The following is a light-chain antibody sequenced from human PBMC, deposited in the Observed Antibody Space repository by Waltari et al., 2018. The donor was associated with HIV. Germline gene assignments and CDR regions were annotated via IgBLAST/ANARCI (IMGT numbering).Light chain of an antibody. CDR1: QSLLHSNGYNY. J-gene: IGKJ3*01. CDR3: MQALQTPIT. V-gene: IGKV2-28*01. CDR2: LGS. Sequence: DIVMNQSPLSLPVTPGEPASISCRSRQSLLHSNGYNYLDSYLQKPGQSPQLLIYLGSNRALVVPDRFSGSGAGTDVTMKISRVEAEDDGVYYCMQALQTPITVGPGTKVDIK.